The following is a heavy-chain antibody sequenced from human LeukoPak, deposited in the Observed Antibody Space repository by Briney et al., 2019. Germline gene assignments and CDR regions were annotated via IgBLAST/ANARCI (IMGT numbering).Heavy chain of an antibody. CDR2: IKSKTDGGTP. V-gene: IGHV3-15*01. CDR3: AKSPADYGDDIFDC. J-gene: IGHJ4*02. D-gene: IGHD4-17*01. Sequence: PWGSVSLYCAASGFTFSNAWMSWVRQAPGKGLEWVGRIKSKTDGGTPDYAAPLKGRFTISRDDSKNTLYLQMNSLRAEDTAVYYCAKSPADYGDDIFDCWGQGTLVTVSS. CDR1: GFTFSNAW.